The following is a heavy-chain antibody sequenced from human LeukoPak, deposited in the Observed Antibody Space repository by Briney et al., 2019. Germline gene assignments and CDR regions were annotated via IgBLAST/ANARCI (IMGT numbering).Heavy chain of an antibody. Sequence: SETLSLTCTVSGGSISSSSYYWGWIRQPPGKGLEWIGSIYYSGSTYYNPSLKSRVTISVDTSKNQFSLKLCSVTAADTAVYYCARVRPFITMVRGVFDYWGQGTLVTVSS. CDR3: ARVRPFITMVRGVFDY. V-gene: IGHV4-39*07. CDR2: IYYSGST. CDR1: GGSISSSSYY. J-gene: IGHJ4*02. D-gene: IGHD3-10*01.